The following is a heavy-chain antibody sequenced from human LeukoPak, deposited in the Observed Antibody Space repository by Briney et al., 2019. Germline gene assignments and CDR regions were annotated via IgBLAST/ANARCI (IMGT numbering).Heavy chain of an antibody. D-gene: IGHD2-21*02. V-gene: IGHV3-23*01. Sequence: PGGSLRLSCAASGFTFSSYAMSWVRQAPGKGLEWVSAISGSGGSTYYADSVKGRFTISRDNSKNTLYLQMNSLRAEDTAVYYCAKAVAVTDYYYYYMDVWGKGTTVTVSS. CDR3: AKAVAVTDYYYYYMDV. J-gene: IGHJ6*03. CDR2: ISGSGGST. CDR1: GFTFSSYA.